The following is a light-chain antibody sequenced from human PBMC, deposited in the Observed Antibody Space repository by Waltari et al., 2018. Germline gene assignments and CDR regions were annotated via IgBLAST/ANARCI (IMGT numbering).Light chain of an antibody. CDR1: QGITNY. CDR3: QKYNSAPRT. Sequence: DIQMTQSPSSLSASVGDRVTITCRASQGITNYLAWYQQKPGKVPKLLIYAASTLQSGVPSRFSGSGSGTYFTLTISSLQPEDVGSYYCQKYNSAPRTFGQGTKVEIK. CDR2: AAS. V-gene: IGKV1-27*01. J-gene: IGKJ1*01.